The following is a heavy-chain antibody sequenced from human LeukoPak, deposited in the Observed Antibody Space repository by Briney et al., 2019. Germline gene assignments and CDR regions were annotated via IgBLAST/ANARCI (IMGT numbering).Heavy chain of an antibody. J-gene: IGHJ4*02. CDR3: ARGGYCRGGSCYPTN. D-gene: IGHD2-15*01. CDR1: GGSINSGDSY. V-gene: IGHV4-30-4*01. Sequence: ASETLSLTCTVSGGSINSGDSYWSWIRQPPGKGLEWIGYIYYSGSTYYNPSLKSRVTISVDTSKNQFSLRLSSVTAADTAVYYCARGGYCRGGSCYPTNWGQGTLVTVSS. CDR2: IYYSGST.